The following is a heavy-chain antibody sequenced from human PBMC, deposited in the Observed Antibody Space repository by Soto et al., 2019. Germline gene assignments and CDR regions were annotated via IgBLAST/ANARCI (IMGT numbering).Heavy chain of an antibody. Sequence: SETLSLTCTVSGSSISSYYWSWIRQPPGKGLEWIGYIYYSGSTNYNPSLKSRVTISVDTSKNQFSLKLSSVTAADTAVYYCARRAVVPAADYYYYYMDVWGKGTTVTVSS. CDR1: GSSISSYY. D-gene: IGHD2-2*01. J-gene: IGHJ6*03. CDR2: IYYSGST. V-gene: IGHV4-59*01. CDR3: ARRAVVPAADYYYYYMDV.